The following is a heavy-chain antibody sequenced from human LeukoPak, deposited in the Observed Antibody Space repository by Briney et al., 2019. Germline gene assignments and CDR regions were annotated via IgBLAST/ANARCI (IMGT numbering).Heavy chain of an antibody. J-gene: IGHJ6*02. D-gene: IGHD3-10*01. Sequence: GGSLRLSCAASGFTFSSYAMHWVRQAPGKGLEWVAVISYDGSNKYYADSVKGRFTISRDNSKNTLYLQMNSLRAEDTAVYYCARDRSGGTGCYYGMDVWGQGTTVTVSS. CDR2: ISYDGSNK. V-gene: IGHV3-30-3*01. CDR3: ARDRSGGTGCYYGMDV. CDR1: GFTFSSYA.